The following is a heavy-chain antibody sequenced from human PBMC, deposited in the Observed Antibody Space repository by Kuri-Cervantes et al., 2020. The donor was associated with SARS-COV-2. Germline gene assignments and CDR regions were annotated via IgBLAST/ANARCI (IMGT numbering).Heavy chain of an antibody. CDR3: AKDLSGSCAFDY. CDR1: GFTYSSYG. V-gene: IGHV3-30*02. D-gene: IGHD1-26*01. CDR2: TRYDGSYK. J-gene: IGHJ4*02. Sequence: GYLSLYCPASGFTYSSYGMHWVRQAPGKGVEGVAFTRYDGSYKYYADSVNGRFTISRDNYKNTLYLQMNSLGAEDTAVYYRAKDLSGSCAFDYWGQGTLVTVSS.